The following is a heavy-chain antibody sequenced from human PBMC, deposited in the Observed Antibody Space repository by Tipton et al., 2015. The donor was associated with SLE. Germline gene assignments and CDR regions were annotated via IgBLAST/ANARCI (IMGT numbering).Heavy chain of an antibody. V-gene: IGHV4-30-2*01. CDR3: ATSPYYYDRSGFYFLNWFDP. CDR1: GESISSGANS. D-gene: IGHD3-22*01. CDR2: IYHSGSI. Sequence: TLSLTCAVSGESISSGANSWSWNRQPPGKGLEWIGYIYHSGSIFYNPSLKSRVTISLDRSKNQFSLRLSSVTAADTAVYYCATSPYYYDRSGFYFLNWFDPWCQGTLVTVSS. J-gene: IGHJ5*02.